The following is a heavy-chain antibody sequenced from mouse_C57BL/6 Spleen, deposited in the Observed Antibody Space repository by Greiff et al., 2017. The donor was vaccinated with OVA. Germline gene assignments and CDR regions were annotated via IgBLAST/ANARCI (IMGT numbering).Heavy chain of an antibody. CDR2: IYPGSGNT. V-gene: IGHV1-76*01. J-gene: IGHJ2*01. CDR1: GYTFTDYY. CDR3: ARGSY. Sequence: VQLQESGAELVRPGASVKLSCKASGYTFTDYYINWVKQRPGQGLEWIARIYPGSGNTYYNEKFKGKATLTAEKSSSTAYMQLSSLTSEDSAVYFCARGSYWGQGTTLTVSS.